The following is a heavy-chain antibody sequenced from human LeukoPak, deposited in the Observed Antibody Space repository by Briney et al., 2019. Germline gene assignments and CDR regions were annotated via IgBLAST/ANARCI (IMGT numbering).Heavy chain of an antibody. CDR2: ISGGGGRT. V-gene: IGHV3-23*01. CDR3: AKWGPGIPFDY. Sequence: TGGSLRLSCAASGFTFSSYAMSWVRQAPGKGLEWVSGISGGGGRTYYADSVKGRFTISRDNSKKTLYLQMNSLRVEDTAVYYCAKWGPGIPFDYWGQGALVSVS. CDR1: GFTFSSYA. J-gene: IGHJ4*02. D-gene: IGHD3-16*01.